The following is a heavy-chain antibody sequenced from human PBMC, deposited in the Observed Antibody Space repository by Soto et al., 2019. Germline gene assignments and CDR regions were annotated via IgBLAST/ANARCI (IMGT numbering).Heavy chain of an antibody. CDR3: ARVPIDDYIWGSYPYFDY. Sequence: PSETLSLTSTVSGGSISSYYWSWIRQPPGKGLEWIGYIYYSGSTNYNPSLKSRVTISVDTSKNQFSLKLSSVTAADTAVYYCARVPIDDYIWGSYPYFDYWGQGTLVTVSS. J-gene: IGHJ4*02. V-gene: IGHV4-59*01. CDR1: GGSISSYY. CDR2: IYYSGST. D-gene: IGHD3-16*02.